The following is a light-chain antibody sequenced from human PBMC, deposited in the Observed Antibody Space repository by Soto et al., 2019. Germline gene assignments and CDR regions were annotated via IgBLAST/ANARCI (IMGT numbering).Light chain of an antibody. Sequence: DIQMTQSPSSLSASVGDRVTITCRAGQRISNYLNWYQQKPGKAPKLLIYAASSLQSGVPSRFSGSGSGTDFTLTISSLQPEDFATYYCQQSYTTLLSFGGGTKVEI. CDR2: AAS. CDR3: QQSYTTLLS. J-gene: IGKJ4*01. CDR1: QRISNY. V-gene: IGKV1-39*01.